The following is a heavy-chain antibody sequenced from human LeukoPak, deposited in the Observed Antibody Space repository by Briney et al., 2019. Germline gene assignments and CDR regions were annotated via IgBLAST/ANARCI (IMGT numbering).Heavy chain of an antibody. D-gene: IGHD3-9*01. J-gene: IGHJ6*03. Sequence: PGRSLRLSCAASGFTFSSYSMNWVRQAPGKGLEWVSSISSSSSYIYYADSVKGRFTISRDNAKNSVYLQMNSLRAEDTAVYYCARDGDILTGYYPHYYMDVWGKGTTVTVSS. CDR2: ISSSSSYI. V-gene: IGHV3-21*01. CDR3: ARDGDILTGYYPHYYMDV. CDR1: GFTFSSYS.